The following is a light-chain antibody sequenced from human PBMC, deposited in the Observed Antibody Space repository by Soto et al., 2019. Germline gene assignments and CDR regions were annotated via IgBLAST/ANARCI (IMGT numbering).Light chain of an antibody. Sequence: QSVLTQPPSASGTPGQWVTISCSGSSSNIGSYTENWYQQLPGATPNLLIYSNNQRPSGVPDRFSGSKSGSSAALAISGLQSEDEADYYCAAWDDSLSAWVFGGGTKVTVL. V-gene: IGLV1-44*01. CDR3: AAWDDSLSAWV. CDR2: SNN. J-gene: IGLJ3*02. CDR1: SSNIGSYT.